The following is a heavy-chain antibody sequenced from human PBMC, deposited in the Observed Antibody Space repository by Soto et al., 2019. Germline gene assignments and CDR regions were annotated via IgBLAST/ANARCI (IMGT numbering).Heavy chain of an antibody. CDR2: IYHSGST. J-gene: IGHJ4*02. D-gene: IGHD2-2*01. CDR3: ARVPYR. Sequence: PSETLSLTCAVSDGSISSGGYSWSWIRQPPGKGLEWIGYIYHSGSTYYNPSLKSRVTISVDRSKNQFSLKLSSVTAADTGVYYCARVPYRWGQGTLVTVSS. V-gene: IGHV4-30-2*01. CDR1: DGSISSGGYS.